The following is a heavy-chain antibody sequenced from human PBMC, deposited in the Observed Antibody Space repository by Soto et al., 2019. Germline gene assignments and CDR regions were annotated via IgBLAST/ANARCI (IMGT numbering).Heavy chain of an antibody. CDR3: AREQVSGXYNVIGY. J-gene: IGHJ4*02. D-gene: IGHD3-9*01. V-gene: IGHV3-30-3*01. Sequence: GGSLRLSCAASGFTFSIDSMHWVRQAPGKGLEWVAVLSYDLSNEFYADSVKGRFTISRDNSKNTLYLQMTSLRAEDTAVYYCAREQVSGXYNVIGYWGQGT. CDR2: LSYDLSNE. CDR1: GFTFSIDS.